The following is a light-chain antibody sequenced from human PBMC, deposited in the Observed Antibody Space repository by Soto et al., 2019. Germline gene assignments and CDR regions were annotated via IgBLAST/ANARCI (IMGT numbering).Light chain of an antibody. CDR1: SSDVGSYNL. Sequence: QSVLTQPASVSGSPGQSITISCTGTSSDVGSYNLVSWYQQHPGKAPKLMIYEGSKRPSGVSNRFSGSKSGNTASLTISGLQAEDEADYYCCSYAAPRAFGGGTKLTVL. J-gene: IGLJ3*02. CDR3: CSYAAPRA. CDR2: EGS. V-gene: IGLV2-23*01.